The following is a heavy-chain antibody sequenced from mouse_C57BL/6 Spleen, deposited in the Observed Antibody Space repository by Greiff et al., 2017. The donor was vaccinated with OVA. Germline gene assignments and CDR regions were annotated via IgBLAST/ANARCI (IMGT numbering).Heavy chain of an antibody. Sequence: EVQGVESGGGSVQPKGSLKLSCAASGFTFNTYAMHWVRQAPGKGLEWVARIRSKSSNYATYYADSVKDRFTISRDDSQSMLYLQMNNLKTEDTAMYYCVRGWYGSSYGGFDYWGQGTTLTVSS. V-gene: IGHV10-3*01. CDR3: VRGWYGSSYGGFDY. J-gene: IGHJ2*01. CDR1: GFTFNTYA. D-gene: IGHD1-1*01. CDR2: IRSKSSNYAT.